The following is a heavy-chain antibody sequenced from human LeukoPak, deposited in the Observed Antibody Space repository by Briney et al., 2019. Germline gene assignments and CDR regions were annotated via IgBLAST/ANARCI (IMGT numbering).Heavy chain of an antibody. CDR1: GFTFSSYA. CDR2: ISGSGGST. Sequence: GGSLRLSCAASGFTFSSYAMSWVRQAPGKGLEWVSAISGSGGSTYYADSVEGRFTISRDDSKNTLYLQMNSLRAEDTAVYYCAKDIPGYSSGWYVSLPGYWGQGTLVTVPS. D-gene: IGHD6-19*01. V-gene: IGHV3-23*01. J-gene: IGHJ4*02. CDR3: AKDIPGYSSGWYVSLPGY.